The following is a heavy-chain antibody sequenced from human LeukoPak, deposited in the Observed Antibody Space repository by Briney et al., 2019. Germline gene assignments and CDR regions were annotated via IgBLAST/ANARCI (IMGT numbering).Heavy chain of an antibody. CDR1: GFTFSSYS. D-gene: IGHD1-26*01. J-gene: IGHJ6*03. V-gene: IGHV3-21*01. CDR3: ARDRGGSYYLTYYYYYYMDV. Sequence: GGSLRLSCATSGFTFSSYSMNWVRQAPGKGLEWVSSISSSSSYIYYADSVKGRFTISRDNAKNSLYLQMNSLRAEDTAVYYCARDRGGSYYLTYYYYYYMDVWGKGTTVTVSS. CDR2: ISSSSSYI.